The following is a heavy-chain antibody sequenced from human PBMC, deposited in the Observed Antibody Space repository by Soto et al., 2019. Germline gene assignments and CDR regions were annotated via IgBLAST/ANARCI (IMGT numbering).Heavy chain of an antibody. D-gene: IGHD4-17*01. CDR2: ISGSGGST. CDR1: GFTFSSYA. V-gene: IGHV3-23*01. Sequence: EVQLLESGGGLVQPGGSLRLSCAASGFTFSSYAMSWVRQAPGKGLEWVSAISGSGGSTYYADSVKGRFTISRDNSKNTLYLQMNSMRAEDTAVYYCGKADYGDYHFDYWGQVNLVTVSA. J-gene: IGHJ4*02. CDR3: GKADYGDYHFDY.